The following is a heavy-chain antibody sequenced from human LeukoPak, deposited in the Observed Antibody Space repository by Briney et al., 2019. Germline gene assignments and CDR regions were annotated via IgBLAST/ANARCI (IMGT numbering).Heavy chain of an antibody. CDR3: ARARGWLSADAFDI. D-gene: IGHD5-24*01. V-gene: IGHV3-74*01. Sequence: PGGSLRLSCAASGFTFDNYWMHCVRQAPEKGLVWVSLINSDESSTSYADSVKGRFTISRDNAKNTLSLQTNSLRAEDTAVYYCARARGWLSADAFDIWGQGTMVTVSS. CDR2: INSDESST. J-gene: IGHJ3*02. CDR1: GFTFDNYW.